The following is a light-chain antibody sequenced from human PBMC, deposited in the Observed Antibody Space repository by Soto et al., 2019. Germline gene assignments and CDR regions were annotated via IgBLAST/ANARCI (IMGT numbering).Light chain of an antibody. CDR1: SSDVGSYNL. Sequence: QSALTQPASVSGSPGQSITISCTGTSSDVGSYNLVSWYQQHPGKAPKLMIYEVSKRPSGVSNRFSGSKSGNTASLTISGLQAEDEADYYCCSYAGSSPVVVGGGTKLTVI. CDR2: EVS. CDR3: CSYAGSSPVV. J-gene: IGLJ2*01. V-gene: IGLV2-23*02.